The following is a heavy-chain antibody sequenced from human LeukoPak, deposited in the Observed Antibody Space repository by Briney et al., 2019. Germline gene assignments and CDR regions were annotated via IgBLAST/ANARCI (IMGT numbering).Heavy chain of an antibody. J-gene: IGHJ5*02. CDR1: GFTFSSYA. Sequence: LRLSCAASGFTFSSYAMSWVRQAPGKGLEWVSAISGSGGSTYYADSVKGRFTISRDNSKNTLYLQMNSLRAEDTAVYYCAKDPNTIFGVVTENWFDPWGQGTLVTVSS. CDR3: AKDPNTIFGVVTENWFDP. D-gene: IGHD3-3*01. CDR2: ISGSGGST. V-gene: IGHV3-23*01.